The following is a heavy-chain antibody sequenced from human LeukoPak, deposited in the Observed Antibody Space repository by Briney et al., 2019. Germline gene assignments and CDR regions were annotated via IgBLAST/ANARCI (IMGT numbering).Heavy chain of an antibody. CDR2: ISYDGSNK. D-gene: IGHD2-15*01. Sequence: GGSLRLSCAASGFTFSSYAMHWVRQAPGKGLEWVAVISYDGSNKYYADSVKGRFTISRDNSKNTLYLQINSLRAEDTAVYYCARDGRHPYCSGGSCYIGYFDYWGQGTLVTVSS. CDR3: ARDGRHPYCSGGSCYIGYFDY. J-gene: IGHJ4*02. CDR1: GFTFSSYA. V-gene: IGHV3-30*01.